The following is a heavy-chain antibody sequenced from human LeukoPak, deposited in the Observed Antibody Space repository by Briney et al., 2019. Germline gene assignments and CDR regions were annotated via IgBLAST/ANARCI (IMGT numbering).Heavy chain of an antibody. J-gene: IGHJ6*02. CDR3: AKNARAYYYYGMDV. Sequence: GGSLRLSCAASGFTFDDYAMHWVRQAPGKGLEWVSGISWNSGSIGYADSVKGRFTISRDNAKNSLYLQMNSLRAEDTAMYYCAKNARAYYYYGMDVWGQGTTVTVSS. CDR2: ISWNSGSI. CDR1: GFTFDDYA. V-gene: IGHV3-9*01.